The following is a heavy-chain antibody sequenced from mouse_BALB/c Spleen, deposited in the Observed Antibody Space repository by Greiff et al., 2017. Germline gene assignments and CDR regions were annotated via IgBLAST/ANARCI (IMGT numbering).Heavy chain of an antibody. CDR3: VRVGYSDY. J-gene: IGHJ2*01. V-gene: IGHV14-3*02. CDR1: GFNIKDTY. Sequence: VQLQQSGAELVKPGASVKLSCTASGFNIKDTYMHWVKQRPEQGLEWIGRIDPANGNTKYDPKFQGKATITADTSSNTAYLQLSSLTSEATAVYYCVRVGYSDYWGQGTTLTVSS. CDR2: IDPANGNT.